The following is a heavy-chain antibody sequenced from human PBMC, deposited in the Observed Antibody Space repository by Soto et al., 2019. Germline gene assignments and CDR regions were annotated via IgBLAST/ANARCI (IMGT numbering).Heavy chain of an antibody. J-gene: IGHJ3*02. CDR1: GFTFSSYG. V-gene: IGHV3-33*01. Sequence: VGSLRLSCAASGFTFSSYGMHWVRQAPGKGLEWVAVIWYDGSNKYYADSVKGRFTISRDNSKNTLYLQMNSLRAEDTAVYYCARVTRIAVAGMRSAFDIWGQGTMVTVSS. CDR2: IWYDGSNK. D-gene: IGHD6-19*01. CDR3: ARVTRIAVAGMRSAFDI.